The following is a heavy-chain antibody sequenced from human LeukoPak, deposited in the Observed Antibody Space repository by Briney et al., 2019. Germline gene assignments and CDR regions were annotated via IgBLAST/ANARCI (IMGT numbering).Heavy chain of an antibody. J-gene: IGHJ4*02. CDR2: IWNDGSYK. Sequence: PGRSLRLSCAASGFTFSSCGMHWVRQAPGKGLEWVAVIWNDGSYKYYADSVKGRFTISRDNSKNTLYLEMNSLRAEDTAVYYCAKELTSGWFFDYWGQGTLVTVSS. CDR3: AKELTSGWFFDY. V-gene: IGHV3-33*06. CDR1: GFTFSSCG. D-gene: IGHD6-19*01.